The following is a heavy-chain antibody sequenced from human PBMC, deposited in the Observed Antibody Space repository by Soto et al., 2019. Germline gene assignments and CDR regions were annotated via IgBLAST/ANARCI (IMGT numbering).Heavy chain of an antibody. CDR3: ASGGIAVAGPYNFDY. Sequence: QLQLQESGSGLVKPSQTLSLTCAVSGGSISSGGYSWSWIRQPPGKGLEWIGYIYHSGSTYYNPSLKRRVTISVDRSKNQFSLKLSSVTAADTAVYYCASGGIAVAGPYNFDYWGQGTLVTVSS. J-gene: IGHJ4*02. CDR2: IYHSGST. CDR1: GGSISSGGYS. V-gene: IGHV4-30-2*01. D-gene: IGHD6-19*01.